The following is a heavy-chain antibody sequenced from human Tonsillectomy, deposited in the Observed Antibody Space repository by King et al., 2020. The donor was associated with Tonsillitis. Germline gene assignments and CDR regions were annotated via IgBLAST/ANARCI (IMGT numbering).Heavy chain of an antibody. CDR1: GFTFGDYA. V-gene: IGHV3-49*04. Sequence: QLVQSGGGLVQPGRSLRLSCTASGFTFGDYAMGWVRQAPGKGLEWVGFIRSKTYGGTTEYAASVKGRFTFSRDDSSGIAYLQMNSLKTEDTAVYYCTRDDGYRQAVDYWGQGTLVTVSS. CDR3: TRDDGYRQAVDY. CDR2: IRSKTYGGTT. J-gene: IGHJ4*02. D-gene: IGHD5-18*01.